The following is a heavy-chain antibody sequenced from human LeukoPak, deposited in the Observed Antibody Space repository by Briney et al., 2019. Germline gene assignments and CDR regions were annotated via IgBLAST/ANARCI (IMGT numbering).Heavy chain of an antibody. J-gene: IGHJ6*03. CDR1: GLTFSSYG. CDR3: AKDKKHAYNPDSYVDTAMVPGYYYYYMDV. Sequence: GGSLRLSCAASGLTFSSYGMHWVRQAPGKGLEWVAFIRYDGSNKYYADSVKGRFTISRDNSKNTLYLQMNSLRAEDTAVYYCAKDKKHAYNPDSYVDTAMVPGYYYYYMDVWGKGTTVTISS. V-gene: IGHV3-30*02. D-gene: IGHD5-18*01. CDR2: IRYDGSNK.